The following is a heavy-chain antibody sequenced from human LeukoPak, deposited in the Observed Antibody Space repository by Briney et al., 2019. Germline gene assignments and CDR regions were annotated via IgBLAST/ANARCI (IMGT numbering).Heavy chain of an antibody. J-gene: IGHJ4*02. CDR1: GYTLTELS. CDR3: ARGVYCSSTSCYPDY. D-gene: IGHD2-2*01. V-gene: IGHV1-2*02. CDR2: INPNSGGT. Sequence: GASVKVSCKVSGYTLTELSMHWVRQAPGQGLEWMGWINPNSGGTNYAQKFQGRVTMTRDTSISTAYMELSRLRSNDTAVYYCARGVYCSSTSCYPDYWGQGTLVTVSS.